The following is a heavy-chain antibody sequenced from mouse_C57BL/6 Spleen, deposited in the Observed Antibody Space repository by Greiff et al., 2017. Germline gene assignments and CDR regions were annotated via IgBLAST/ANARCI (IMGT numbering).Heavy chain of an antibody. J-gene: IGHJ2*01. CDR2: ISGGGGNT. CDR1: GFTFSSYT. D-gene: IGHD1-1*01. Sequence: EVKLMESGGGLVKPGGSLKLSCAASGFTFSSYTMSWVRQTPGKRLEWVATISGGGGNTYYTDSVKGRFTISRDNAKNTLYLQMSRLRAEDTALYYCARLITTVVDYWGQGTTLTVSS. V-gene: IGHV5-9*01. CDR3: ARLITTVVDY.